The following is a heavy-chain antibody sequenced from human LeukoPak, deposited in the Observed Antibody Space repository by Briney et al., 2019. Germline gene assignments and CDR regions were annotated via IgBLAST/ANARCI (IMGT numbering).Heavy chain of an antibody. Sequence: GESLKISCKGSGYSFTSYWIGWVRPMPGKGLEWMGIIYPGDSDTRYSPSFQGQVTISADKSISTAYLQWSSLKASDTAMYYCARLNGAYYDFWSGYPVDYFDYWGQGTLVTVSS. CDR2: IYPGDSDT. D-gene: IGHD3-3*01. J-gene: IGHJ4*02. V-gene: IGHV5-51*01. CDR3: ARLNGAYYDFWSGYPVDYFDY. CDR1: GYSFTSYW.